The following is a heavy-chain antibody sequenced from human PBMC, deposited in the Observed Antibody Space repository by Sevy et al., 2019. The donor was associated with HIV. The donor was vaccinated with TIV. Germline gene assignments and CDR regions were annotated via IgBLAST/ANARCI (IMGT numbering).Heavy chain of an antibody. Sequence: GRSLRLSCAASGFTFSSYSMNWVRQAPGKGLEWVSSISSSSNYIYYADSVKGRFTISRDNAKNSLNLQMNSLRAEDTAVYYCARGEVNYDSLIPIRTEGGYYYGMDVWGQGTTVTVSS. J-gene: IGHJ6*02. V-gene: IGHV3-21*01. CDR1: GFTFSSYS. CDR2: ISSSSNYI. D-gene: IGHD3-3*01. CDR3: ARGEVNYDSLIPIRTEGGYYYGMDV.